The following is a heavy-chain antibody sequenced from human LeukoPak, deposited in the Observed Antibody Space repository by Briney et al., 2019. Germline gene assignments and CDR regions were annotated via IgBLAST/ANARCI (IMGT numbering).Heavy chain of an antibody. J-gene: IGHJ4*02. V-gene: IGHV4-34*01. D-gene: IGHD3-22*01. CDR2: INHSGST. CDR3: ARVRSSGYYLNYFDY. Sequence: PSETLSLTCAVYGGSFSGYYWSWIRQPPGKGLEWIGEINHSGSTNYNPSLKSRVTISVDTSKNQFSLKLSSVTAADTAVYYCARVRSSGYYLNYFDYWGQGTLVNVSS. CDR1: GGSFSGYY.